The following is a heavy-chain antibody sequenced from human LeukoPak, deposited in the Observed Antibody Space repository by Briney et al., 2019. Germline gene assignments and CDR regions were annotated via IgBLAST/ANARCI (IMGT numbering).Heavy chain of an antibody. CDR2: INPNSGGT. Sequence: GASVKVSCKASGYTFTGYYMHWVRQAPGQGLEWMGWINPNSGGTNYAQKLQGRVTMTRDTSISTAYMELSRLRSDDTAVYYCARGHYYDSSYYFDYWGQGTLVTVSS. D-gene: IGHD3-22*01. V-gene: IGHV1-2*02. J-gene: IGHJ4*02. CDR3: ARGHYYDSSYYFDY. CDR1: GYTFTGYY.